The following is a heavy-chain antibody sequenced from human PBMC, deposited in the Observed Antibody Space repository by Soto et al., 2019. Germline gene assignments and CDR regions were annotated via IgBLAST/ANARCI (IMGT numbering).Heavy chain of an antibody. J-gene: IGHJ6*02. CDR2: IYYSGST. CDR1: GGSISSSSYY. D-gene: IGHD1-1*01. V-gene: IGHV4-39*01. CDR3: AMTYLNGYYHYGMDV. Sequence: SETLSLSCTVSGGSISSSSYYWGWIRQPPGKGLEWIGSIYYSGSTYYNPSLKSRVTISVDTSKNQSSLKLSSVTAADTAVYYCAMTYLNGYYHYGMDVWGQGTTVTVSS.